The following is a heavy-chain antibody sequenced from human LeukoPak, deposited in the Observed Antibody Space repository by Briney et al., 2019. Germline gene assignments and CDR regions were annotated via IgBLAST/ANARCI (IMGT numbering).Heavy chain of an antibody. CDR2: IRYDGSNK. CDR1: GFTFSSYG. CDR3: VNGGSSWYPENSYDI. D-gene: IGHD6-13*01. Sequence: GGSLRLSCAASGFTFSSYGMHWVRQAPGKGLEWVAFIRYDGSNKYYADSVKGRFTISRDNSKNTLYLQMNSLRAEDTAVYYCVNGGSSWYPENSYDIWGQGTMVTVSS. V-gene: IGHV3-30*02. J-gene: IGHJ3*02.